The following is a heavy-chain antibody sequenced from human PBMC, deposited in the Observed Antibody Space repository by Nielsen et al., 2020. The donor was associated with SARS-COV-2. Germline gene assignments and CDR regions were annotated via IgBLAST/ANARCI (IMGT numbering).Heavy chain of an antibody. CDR1: GFTVRNSY. V-gene: IGHV3-53*03. D-gene: IGHD3-9*01. CDR2: IYSGGSV. CDR3: AKDVLRYFDWSSQYFDL. Sequence: GESLKISCAASGFTVRNSYMSWVRQAPGKGLELVSLIYSGGSVYYIDSVKGRFTTSRHTSENTLYLQMNSLRAEDTAVYYCAKDVLRYFDWSSQYFDLWGRGTLVTVSS. J-gene: IGHJ2*01.